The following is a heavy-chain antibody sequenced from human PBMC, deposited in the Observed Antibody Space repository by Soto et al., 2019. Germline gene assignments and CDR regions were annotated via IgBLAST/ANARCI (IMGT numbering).Heavy chain of an antibody. Sequence: QVQLQESGPGLVKPSGTLSLTCAVSGGSISSSNWWSWVRQPPGKGLEWIGEIYHSGSTNYNPPLKSRFTITVDKAQNQFSLKLSSVTAADTAVYYCARVDPAGGFQHWGQVTLVTVSA. J-gene: IGHJ1*01. V-gene: IGHV4-4*02. CDR3: ARVDPAGGFQH. D-gene: IGHD5-12*01. CDR1: GGSISSSNW. CDR2: IYHSGST.